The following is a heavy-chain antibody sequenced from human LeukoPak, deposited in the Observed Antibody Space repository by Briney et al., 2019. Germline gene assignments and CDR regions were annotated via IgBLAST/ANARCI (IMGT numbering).Heavy chain of an antibody. CDR2: IGAYNGNT. J-gene: IGHJ4*02. V-gene: IGHV1-18*01. D-gene: IGHD3-9*01. Sequence: ASVKVSCKASGYTFTSYGISWVRQAPGQGLEWMGWIGAYNGNTNYAQKLQGRVTMTTDTSTSTAYMELRSLRSDDTAVYYCARAPIYFDWYSYDYWGQGTLVTVSS. CDR1: GYTFTSYG. CDR3: ARAPIYFDWYSYDY.